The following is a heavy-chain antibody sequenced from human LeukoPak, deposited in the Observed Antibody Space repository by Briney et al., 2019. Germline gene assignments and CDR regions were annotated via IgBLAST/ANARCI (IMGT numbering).Heavy chain of an antibody. V-gene: IGHV5-51*01. D-gene: IGHD4-17*01. CDR3: ARHSSAVTLSDTLHI. CDR2: IWPPDSAT. CDR1: GYNFTNYW. J-gene: IGHJ3*02. Sequence: PGESLKISCKISGYNFTNYWIGWVRQMPGKGPEWMGIIWPPDSATRYSPSFDGHVTISVDKSISTAFLQWSSLKASDTSIYYCARHSSAVTLSDTLHIWGQGTLVTVSS.